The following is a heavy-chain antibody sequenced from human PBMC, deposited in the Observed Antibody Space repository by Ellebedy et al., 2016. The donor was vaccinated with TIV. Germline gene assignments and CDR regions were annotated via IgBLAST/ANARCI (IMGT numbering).Heavy chain of an antibody. CDR2: IYHSGST. CDR1: GGSISSGGYP. CDR3: ARGSYDYYDSSGYYRFDP. D-gene: IGHD3-22*01. J-gene: IGHJ5*02. Sequence: SETLSLTCAVSGGSISSGGYPWSWIRQPPGKGLEWIGYIYHSGSTYYNPSLKSRVTISVDRSKNQFSLKLSSVTAADTAVYYCARGSYDYYDSSGYYRFDPWGQGTLVTVSS. V-gene: IGHV4-30-2*01.